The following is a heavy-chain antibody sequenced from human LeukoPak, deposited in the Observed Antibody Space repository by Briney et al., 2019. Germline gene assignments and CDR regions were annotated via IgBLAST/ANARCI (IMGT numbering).Heavy chain of an antibody. Sequence: ASVKVSCKASGYTFTGYYMHWVRQANGQGLEWMGWINPKSGGTNYAQKFQGRVTMTRDTSISIAYMELSRLRSDDTAVYYCAPSGGVYYFDYWGQGTLVTVSS. CDR1: GYTFTGYY. CDR3: APSGGVYYFDY. V-gene: IGHV1-2*02. J-gene: IGHJ4*02. CDR2: INPKSGGT. D-gene: IGHD3-16*01.